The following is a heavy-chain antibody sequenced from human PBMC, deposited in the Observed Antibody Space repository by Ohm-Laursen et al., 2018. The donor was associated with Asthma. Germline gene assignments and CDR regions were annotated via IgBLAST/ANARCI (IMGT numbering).Heavy chain of an antibody. CDR1: GFTFSNHW. D-gene: IGHD5-12*01. J-gene: IGHJ4*02. V-gene: IGHV3-30*18. CDR2: ISYDGSNK. CDR3: AKPRSYDYFDY. Sequence: SPRLSCAASGFTFSNHWMTWVRQAPGKGLEWVAVISYDGSNKYYADSVKGRFTISRDNSKNTLYLQMNSLRAEDTAVYYCAKPRSYDYFDYWGQGTLVTVSS.